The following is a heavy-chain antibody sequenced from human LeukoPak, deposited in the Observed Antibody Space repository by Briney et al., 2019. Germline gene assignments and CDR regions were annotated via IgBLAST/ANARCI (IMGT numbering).Heavy chain of an antibody. J-gene: IGHJ4*02. Sequence: GGSLRLSCAASGFTFISFAMSWVRQAPGKGLEWVSTISRTGVATYYANSVKGRFTISRDNSKNTVYLQMNSLRAEDTAVYYCAKHSHDGSAPYYEVQFDSWGQRTLVTVSS. CDR1: GFTFISFA. CDR2: ISRTGVAT. CDR3: AKHSHDGSAPYYEVQFDS. V-gene: IGHV3-23*01. D-gene: IGHD3-22*01.